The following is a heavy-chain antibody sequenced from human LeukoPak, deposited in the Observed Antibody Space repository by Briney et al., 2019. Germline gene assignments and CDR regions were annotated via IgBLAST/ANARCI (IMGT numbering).Heavy chain of an antibody. CDR2: ISTDGNDK. CDR1: GFTFSGYA. V-gene: IGHV3-30*04. Sequence: GRSLRLSCAASGFTFSGYAMHWVRQAPGKGLEWLTVISTDGNDKHYADSVKGRFTVSRDNSKNTLFLQMNNLRTEDTAVYYCARDNYCSSTDCYNFDYWGQGTLVTVSS. CDR3: ARDNYCSSTDCYNFDY. D-gene: IGHD2-2*02. J-gene: IGHJ4*02.